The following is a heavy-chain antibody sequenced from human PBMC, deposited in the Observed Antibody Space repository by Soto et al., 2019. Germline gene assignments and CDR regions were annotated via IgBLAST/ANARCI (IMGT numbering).Heavy chain of an antibody. CDR1: GFTVSNNY. Sequence: EVQLVESGGGLIQPGGSLRLSCAVSGFTVSNNYMSWVRQAPGKGLEGVSVIYSGGYTAYGDSVKGRFTISRDNSKNNLYIQKDTRRAGDTAVFLWGTQPGGGGYWGQGTLVTVSS. V-gene: IGHV3-53*01. CDR2: IYSGGYT. J-gene: IGHJ4*02. CDR3: GTQPGGGGY. D-gene: IGHD1-26*01.